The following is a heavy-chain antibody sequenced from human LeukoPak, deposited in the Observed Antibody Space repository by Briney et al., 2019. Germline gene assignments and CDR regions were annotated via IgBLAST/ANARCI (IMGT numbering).Heavy chain of an antibody. J-gene: IGHJ3*01. CDR3: VTSGGLPSNTLSV. CDR1: GYMFDVFY. Sequence: GASLNVSCDGSGYMFDVFYMHWVRQGPRQGLEWMGWIDPNHGETVYAQEFQGRVTMTRDTSIATAYMELTSLTFDDSAVYYCVTSGGLPSNTLSVWGQGTKVTVSS. CDR2: IDPNHGET. V-gene: IGHV1-2*02. D-gene: IGHD2-15*01.